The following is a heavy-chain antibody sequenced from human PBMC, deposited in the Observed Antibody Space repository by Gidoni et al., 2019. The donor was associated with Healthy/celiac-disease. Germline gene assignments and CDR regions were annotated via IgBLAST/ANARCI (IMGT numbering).Heavy chain of an antibody. J-gene: IGHJ5*02. V-gene: IGHV4-59*08. D-gene: IGHD3-10*01. CDR2: IYYSGST. Sequence: QVQLQESGPGLVKPSATLSLTCTVSGGSISSYYWSWIRQPPGKGLEWIGYIYYSGSTNYNPSLKSRVTISVDTSKNQFSLKLSSVTAADTAVYYCASARYYYGSGRIGGWFDPWGQGTLVTVSS. CDR3: ASARYYYGSGRIGGWFDP. CDR1: GGSISSYY.